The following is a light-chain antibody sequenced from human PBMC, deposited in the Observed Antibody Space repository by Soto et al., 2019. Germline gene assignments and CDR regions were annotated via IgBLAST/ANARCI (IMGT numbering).Light chain of an antibody. CDR1: QSLVHSDGNTY. CDR2: RVS. V-gene: IGKV2-30*02. J-gene: IGKJ1*01. CDR3: MQGTHWPRT. Sequence: DAVLTQSPVSLPVTLGQPASISCRSSQSLVHSDGNTYLNWFQQRPGQSPRRLLCRVSNRDTGVPDKISGRGSGTYFTLEISRVEAEDIGVYYCMQGTHWPRTFGQGTKVEIK.